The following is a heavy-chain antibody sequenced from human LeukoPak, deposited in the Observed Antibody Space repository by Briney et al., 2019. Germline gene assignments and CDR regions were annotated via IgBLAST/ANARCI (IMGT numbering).Heavy chain of an antibody. V-gene: IGHV1-18*01. CDR2: ISGNNDNP. Sequence: GASVKVSCKASGYTFSNFGISWVRQAPGQGLEWMGWISGNNDNPNYGEKFQGRFTVTTDSSTNTAYMELGNLRSDDTAVYYCARDGTSTDDYWGQGTLVTVSS. CDR3: ARDGTSTDDY. CDR1: GYTFSNFG. J-gene: IGHJ4*02. D-gene: IGHD2-2*01.